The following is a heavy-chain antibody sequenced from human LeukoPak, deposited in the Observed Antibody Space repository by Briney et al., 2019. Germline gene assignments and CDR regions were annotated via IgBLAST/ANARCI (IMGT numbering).Heavy chain of an antibody. CDR1: GFTFSSYG. V-gene: IGHV3-30*03. Sequence: PGGSLRLSCAASGFTFSSYGMHWVRQAPGKGLEWVAVISYDGSNKYYADSVKGRFTISRDNSKNTLYLQMNSLRAEDTAVYYCARAPTNYYDSSGQTTWGQGTLVTVSS. D-gene: IGHD3-22*01. J-gene: IGHJ5*02. CDR3: ARAPTNYYDSSGQTT. CDR2: ISYDGSNK.